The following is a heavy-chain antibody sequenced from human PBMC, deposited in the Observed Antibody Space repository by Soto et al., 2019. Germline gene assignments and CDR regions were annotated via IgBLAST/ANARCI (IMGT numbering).Heavy chain of an antibody. CDR2: ISGSGGST. CDR1: GFTFSNYA. V-gene: IGHV3-23*01. D-gene: IGHD3-22*01. Sequence: GGSLRLSCAASGFTFSNYAMSWVRQAPGKGLEWVSTISGSGGSTYYADSVKGRFTVSRDNSKNTLYLQMNSLRAEDTAVYYCAKEASSGYISSFDYWGQGTLVTVSS. CDR3: AKEASSGYISSFDY. J-gene: IGHJ4*02.